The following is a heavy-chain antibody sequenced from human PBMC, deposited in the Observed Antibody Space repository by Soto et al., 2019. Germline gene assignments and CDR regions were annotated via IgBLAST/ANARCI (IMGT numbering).Heavy chain of an antibody. D-gene: IGHD6-13*01. CDR1: GFTFSSYG. CDR2: IWYDGSNK. J-gene: IGHJ4*02. CDR3: ARAYSSSWPFDY. Sequence: QVQLVESGGGVVQPGRSLRLSCAASGFTFSSYGMHWVRQAPGKGLEWVAVIWYDGSNKYYADSVKGRFTISRDNSKNTLYLQMTSLRAEDTAVYYCARAYSSSWPFDYWGQGTLVTVSS. V-gene: IGHV3-33*01.